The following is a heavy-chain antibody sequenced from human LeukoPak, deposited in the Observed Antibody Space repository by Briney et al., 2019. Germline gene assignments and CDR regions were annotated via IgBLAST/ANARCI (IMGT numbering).Heavy chain of an antibody. J-gene: IGHJ5*02. D-gene: IGHD2-2*01. CDR3: ARDLTPPHCTSTSCPRGGWFDP. CDR2: INPYNANT. V-gene: IGHV1-18*01. Sequence: ASVKVSCKASGYTFTSYGISWVRQAPGQGLEGMGWINPYNANTKYAQKLQGRVTITTDTSTSTAYMELRGLGSDATAVYYCARDLTPPHCTSTSCPRGGWFDPWGQGTLVTVSS. CDR1: GYTFTSYG.